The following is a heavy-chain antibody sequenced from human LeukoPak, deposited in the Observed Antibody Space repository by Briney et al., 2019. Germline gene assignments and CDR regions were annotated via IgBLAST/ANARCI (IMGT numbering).Heavy chain of an antibody. V-gene: IGHV1-69*13. D-gene: IGHD2-15*01. Sequence: SVKVSCKASGGXFSSYAISWVRQAPGQGLEWMGGIIPIFGTANYAQKFQGRVTITADESTSTAYMELSSLRSEDTAVYYCASRYCSGGSCYPGPWNYWGQGTLVTVSS. CDR3: ASRYCSGGSCYPGPWNY. J-gene: IGHJ4*02. CDR2: IIPIFGTA. CDR1: GGXFSSYA.